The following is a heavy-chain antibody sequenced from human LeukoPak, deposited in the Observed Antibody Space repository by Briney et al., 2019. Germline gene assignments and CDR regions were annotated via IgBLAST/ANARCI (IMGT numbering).Heavy chain of an antibody. D-gene: IGHD2-15*01. CDR1: GDSISSGDLY. CDR2: LYHSGTT. V-gene: IGHV4-30-4*01. CDR3: ARTRIHYYAMDV. J-gene: IGHJ6*02. Sequence: SETLSLTCTVSGDSISSGDLYWRRIRQPPGKGLEWIGYLYHSGTTYYSPSFKSRGTMSVDTSKNQFSLKVRSVTDADRAVYYCARTRIHYYAMDVWGQGTTVTVSS.